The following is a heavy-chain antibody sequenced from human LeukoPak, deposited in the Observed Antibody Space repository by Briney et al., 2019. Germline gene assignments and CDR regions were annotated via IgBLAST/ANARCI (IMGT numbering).Heavy chain of an antibody. CDR3: ARDTGATGY. CDR1: GFTFSSYS. D-gene: IGHD1-26*01. Sequence: PGGSLRLSCAASGFTFSSYSMNWARQAPGKGLEWVSYISYSSSTIYYTDSVKGRFTISRDNAKDSLFLQMNSLRAEDTAVYYCARDTGATGYWGQGTLVTVSS. CDR2: ISYSSSTI. V-gene: IGHV3-48*04. J-gene: IGHJ4*02.